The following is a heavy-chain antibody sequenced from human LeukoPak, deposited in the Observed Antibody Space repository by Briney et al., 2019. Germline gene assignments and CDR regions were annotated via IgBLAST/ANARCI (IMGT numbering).Heavy chain of an antibody. CDR2: NYYSGST. D-gene: IGHD1-26*01. CDR3: ARAPSGSYYDGYYYMDV. J-gene: IGHJ6*03. CDR1: GGSISSYY. Sequence: SETLSLTCTVSGGSISSYYWSWIRQPPGKGLEWIGYNYYSGSTNYNPSLKSRVTISVDTSKNQFSLKLSSVTAADTAVYYCARAPSGSYYDGYYYMDVWGKGTTVTVSS. V-gene: IGHV4-59*01.